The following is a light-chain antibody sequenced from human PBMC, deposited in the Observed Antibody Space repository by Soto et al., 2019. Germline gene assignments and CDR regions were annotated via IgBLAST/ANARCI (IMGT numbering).Light chain of an antibody. V-gene: IGKV3-15*01. CDR1: QSVSSN. Sequence: EIVMTQSPATLSVSPGERATLSCRASQSVSSNLAWYQQKPGQAPRLLIYGASTRAPGVPAMFSGSGSGTEFTLTISSLQSEDFVVYYCQQYNNWPPWTFGQGTKVEI. CDR3: QQYNNWPPWT. J-gene: IGKJ1*01. CDR2: GAS.